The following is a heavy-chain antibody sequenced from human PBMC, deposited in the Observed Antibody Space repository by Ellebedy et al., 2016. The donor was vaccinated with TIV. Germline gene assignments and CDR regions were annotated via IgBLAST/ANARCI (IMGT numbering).Heavy chain of an antibody. D-gene: IGHD3-10*01. CDR1: GYTFTYRY. Sequence: AASVKVSCKASGYTFTYRYLHWVRQAPGQALEWMGWITPFNGNTNYAQKFQDRVTITRDRSMSTAYMALSSLRSEDTAMYYCATHYYGSGRYYGMDVWGQGTTVTVSS. CDR2: ITPFNGNT. J-gene: IGHJ6*02. CDR3: ATHYYGSGRYYGMDV. V-gene: IGHV1-45*02.